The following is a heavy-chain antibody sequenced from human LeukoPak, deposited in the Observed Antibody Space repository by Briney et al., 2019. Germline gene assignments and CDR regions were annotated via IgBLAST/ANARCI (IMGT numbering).Heavy chain of an antibody. CDR2: INPNSGGT. J-gene: IGHJ4*02. D-gene: IGHD3-9*01. Sequence: ASVKVSCKASGYTFTGYYMHWVRQAPGQGLEWMGWINPNSGGTNYAQKFQGRVTMTRDTSISTAYMELSRLRSDDTAVCYCARDYDVLTLPDYWGQGTLVTVSS. V-gene: IGHV1-2*02. CDR3: ARDYDVLTLPDY. CDR1: GYTFTGYY.